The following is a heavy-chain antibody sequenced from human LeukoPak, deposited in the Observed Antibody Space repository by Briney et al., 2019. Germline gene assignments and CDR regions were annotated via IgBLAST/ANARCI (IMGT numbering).Heavy chain of an antibody. D-gene: IGHD6-13*01. CDR3: ARGTSSSWYFPYYFDY. Sequence: SETLSLTCTVSGGSISSYYWSWIRQPPGKGLEWIGYIYCSGSTNYNPSLKSRVTISVDTSKNQFSLKLSSVTAADTAVYYCARGTSSSWYFPYYFDYWGQGTLVTVSS. J-gene: IGHJ4*02. V-gene: IGHV4-59*01. CDR1: GGSISSYY. CDR2: IYCSGST.